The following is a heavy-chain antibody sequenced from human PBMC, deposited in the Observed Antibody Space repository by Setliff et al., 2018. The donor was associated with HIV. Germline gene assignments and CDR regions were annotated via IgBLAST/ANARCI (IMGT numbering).Heavy chain of an antibody. V-gene: IGHV4-4*09. J-gene: IGHJ4*02. D-gene: IGHD3-22*01. CDR2: IYTSGST. Sequence: SETLSLTCTVSGGSISSYYWSWIRQPPGKGLEWIGYIYTSGSTNYNPSLKSRVTISVDTSKNQFSLKLSSVTAADTAVYDCARGLSFYDPGGFDYWGQGTLVTVSS. CDR3: ARGLSFYDPGGFDY. CDR1: GGSISSYY.